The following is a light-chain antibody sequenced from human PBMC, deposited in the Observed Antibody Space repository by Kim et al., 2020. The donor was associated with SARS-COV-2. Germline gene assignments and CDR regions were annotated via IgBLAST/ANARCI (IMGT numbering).Light chain of an antibody. J-gene: IGKJ2*01. CDR2: GGS. CDR1: QSVDSN. V-gene: IGKV3-15*01. CDR3: QQYDNWPNT. Sequence: SGPQGERASLSGRASQSVDSNLAWYQQTPGQAPRLLMYGGSTRATAIPGRFGGSGSGTEFTLTISSLQSEDFAIYYCQQYDNWPNTFGQGSKLEI.